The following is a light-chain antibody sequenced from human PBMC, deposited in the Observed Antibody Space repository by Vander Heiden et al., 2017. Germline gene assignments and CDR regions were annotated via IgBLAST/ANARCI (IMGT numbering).Light chain of an antibody. CDR2: AAS. CDR3: LQSDSTSWT. J-gene: IGKJ1*01. Sequence: DIQMTQSPSSLSASVGDRVTITCRASQSISSYLNWYQQKPGKAPKLLIYAASSLQSGVPSRFSGSGSGTDFTLTISRLQPEDFATYYCLQSDSTSWTFGHGTKVXIK. CDR1: QSISSY. V-gene: IGKV1-39*01.